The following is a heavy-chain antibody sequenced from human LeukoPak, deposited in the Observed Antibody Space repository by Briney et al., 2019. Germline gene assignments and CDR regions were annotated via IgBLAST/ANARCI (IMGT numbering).Heavy chain of an antibody. V-gene: IGHV4-39*01. Sequence: PSETLSLTCTVSGGSISSSSYYWGLIRQPPGKGLEWLVSIYYIGSTSYNPSRKSRVTISVATAKNQFSLNMSSVTAADTAVYYCASLPWIQLWKHYWGQGTLVTVSS. D-gene: IGHD5-18*01. CDR2: IYYIGST. CDR1: GGSISSSSYY. J-gene: IGHJ4*02. CDR3: ASLPWIQLWKHY.